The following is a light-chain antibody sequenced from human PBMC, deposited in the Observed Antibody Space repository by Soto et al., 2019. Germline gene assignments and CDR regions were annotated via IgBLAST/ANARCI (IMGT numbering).Light chain of an antibody. CDR1: QSVNAN. J-gene: IGKJ1*01. Sequence: EVVMTQSPATLSVSPGERATLSCRASQSVNANLAWYQQKPGQAPRLLIHGASNRATGIPARFSGSGFGTEFILIIISLXSEDFAVYYCQQYNTWLWTFGQGTKVEI. CDR3: QQYNTWLWT. CDR2: GAS. V-gene: IGKV3-15*01.